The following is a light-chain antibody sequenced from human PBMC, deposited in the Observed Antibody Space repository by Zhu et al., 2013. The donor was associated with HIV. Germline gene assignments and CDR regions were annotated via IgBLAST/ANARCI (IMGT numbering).Light chain of an antibody. V-gene: IGKV1-5*01. J-gene: IGKJ4*01. CDR2: DAS. CDR1: QSIGSW. Sequence: DIQMTQSPSTLSAFVGDRVTITCRASQSIGSWLAWYQQKPGQSPRRLIFDASSLSWGVPSRFSGGGLETHFTLTISNLQPDDFATYYCQQFYHYPLTFGRRDRRW. CDR3: QQFYHYPLT.